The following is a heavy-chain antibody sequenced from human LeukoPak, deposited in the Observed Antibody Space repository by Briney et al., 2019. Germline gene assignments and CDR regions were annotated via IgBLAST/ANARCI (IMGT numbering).Heavy chain of an antibody. CDR2: IHYSGTT. CDR1: GGSISSHY. CDR3: AIDGVHQGGYYSYYMDV. J-gene: IGHJ6*03. D-gene: IGHD2-8*01. V-gene: IGHV4-59*11. Sequence: PSETLSLTCTVSGGSISSHYGSWIRQPPGKGLEWIGYIHYSGTTNYNPSLKSRVTMSVDTSKNQFSLKMISATAADTAVYYCAIDGVHQGGYYSYYMDVWGKGTTVTVSS.